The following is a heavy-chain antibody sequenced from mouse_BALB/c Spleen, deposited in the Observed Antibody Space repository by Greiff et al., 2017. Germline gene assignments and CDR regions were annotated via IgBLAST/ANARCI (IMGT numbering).Heavy chain of an antibody. J-gene: IGHJ3*01. CDR3: TRGGYVGYSAWFAY. CDR1: GYSFTSYW. CDR2: IYPGNSDT. Sequence: DVKLVESGTMLARPRASVKMSCMASGYSFTSYWMHWVKQRPGQGLEWIGAIYPGNSDTSYNQKFKGKAKLTAVTSASTAYMELSSLTNEDSAVYYCTRGGYVGYSAWFAYWGQGILVTVSA. D-gene: IGHD2-10*02. V-gene: IGHV1-5*01.